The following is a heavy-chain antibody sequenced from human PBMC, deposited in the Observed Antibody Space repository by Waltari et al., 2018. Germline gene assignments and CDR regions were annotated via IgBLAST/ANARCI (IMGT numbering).Heavy chain of an antibody. Sequence: QVQLQESGPGLVKPSETLSLTCAVSGFSISSGYAWGWIRQPPGKGLEWIGQIFGGSGSTYYNPTLKSRVTVSKDTSKNQFSLKLASVTAADTAVYHCASVGAEVAGWGAFDFWGQGLRVTVSS. CDR1: GFSISSGYA. J-gene: IGHJ3*01. D-gene: IGHD3-16*01. V-gene: IGHV4-38-2*01. CDR3: ASVGAEVAGWGAFDF. CDR2: IFGGSGST.